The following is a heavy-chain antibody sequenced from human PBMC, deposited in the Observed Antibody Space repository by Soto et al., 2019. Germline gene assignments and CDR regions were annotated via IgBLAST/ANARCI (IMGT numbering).Heavy chain of an antibody. Sequence: SETLSLTCAVYGGSFSGYYWSWIRQPPGKGLEWIGEINHSGSTNYNPSLKSRVTISVDTSKNQFSLKLSSVTAADTAVYYCARRQGSSGWYFDYWGQGALVTAPQ. CDR3: ARRQGSSGWYFDY. D-gene: IGHD6-19*01. CDR2: INHSGST. CDR1: GGSFSGYY. V-gene: IGHV4-34*01. J-gene: IGHJ4*02.